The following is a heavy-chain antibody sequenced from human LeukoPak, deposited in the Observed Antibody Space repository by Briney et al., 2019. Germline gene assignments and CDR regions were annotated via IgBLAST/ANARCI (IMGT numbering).Heavy chain of an antibody. D-gene: IGHD3-10*01. CDR1: AYTFTVYY. CDR3: ARDSALGDIDY. CDR2: INPNSGGT. Sequence: GASVKVSCNASAYTFTVYYMHWLRQAPGQGLEWMGWINPNSGGTNYAQKFQGRVTMTRDTSISTAYMELSSLRSDDTAVYYCARDSALGDIDYWGQGTLVTVSS. J-gene: IGHJ4*02. V-gene: IGHV1-2*02.